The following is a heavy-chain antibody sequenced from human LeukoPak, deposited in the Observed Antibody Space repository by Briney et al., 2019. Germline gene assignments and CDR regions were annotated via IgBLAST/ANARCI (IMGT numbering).Heavy chain of an antibody. Sequence: ASAKVSCKASGYTFTSYGISWVRQAPGQGLERMAWISAYNGNTDYAQNLRGRVTMTTDTSTSTAYMELRSLRSDDTAVYYCARDSVDGSGTYYNDSPDYWGQGTLVTVSS. D-gene: IGHD3-10*01. V-gene: IGHV1-18*01. CDR3: ARDSVDGSGTYYNDSPDY. J-gene: IGHJ4*02. CDR1: GYTFTSYG. CDR2: ISAYNGNT.